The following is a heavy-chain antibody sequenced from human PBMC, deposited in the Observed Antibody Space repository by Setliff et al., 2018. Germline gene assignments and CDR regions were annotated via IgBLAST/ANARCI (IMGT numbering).Heavy chain of an antibody. CDR2: ISSGST. V-gene: IGHV3-23*01. D-gene: IGHD3-10*01. CDR3: AKAYYYYRSVDPHGFDL. Sequence: GESLKISCAASGFSFDDYAMTWVRQPPGKGLEWVSTISSGSTYYADSVKGRFTISRDNSKNTVYLQMNSLRADDTAVYSCAKAYYYYRSVDPHGFDLWGQGTLVTVSS. J-gene: IGHJ4*02. CDR1: GFSFDDYA.